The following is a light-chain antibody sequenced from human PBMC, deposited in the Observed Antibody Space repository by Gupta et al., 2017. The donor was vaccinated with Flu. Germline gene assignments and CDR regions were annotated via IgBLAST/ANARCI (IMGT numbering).Light chain of an antibody. CDR3: LSADSSGTYVV. CDR2: KDS. J-gene: IGLJ3*02. Sequence: SYALPQPPSVSVSLGQMARITCSGEALPKKYAYWYQQKPGQFPVLAIYKDSERPSGIPERFSGSSSGTIVTLTISGVQAEDEADYYCLSADSSGTYVVFGGGTKLTVL. V-gene: IGLV3-16*01. CDR1: ALPKKY.